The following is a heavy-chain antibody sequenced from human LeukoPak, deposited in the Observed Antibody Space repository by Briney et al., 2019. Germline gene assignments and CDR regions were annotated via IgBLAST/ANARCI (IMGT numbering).Heavy chain of an antibody. CDR3: ARGRSIVVLPAAPDY. Sequence: GGSLRLSCAASGFTFSSYAMHWVRQAPGKGLEGVAVISYDGSNKYYADSVKGRFTISRDNSKNTLYLQMNSLRAEDTAVYYCARGRSIVVLPAAPDYWGQGTLVTVSS. V-gene: IGHV3-30-3*01. J-gene: IGHJ4*02. CDR2: ISYDGSNK. D-gene: IGHD2-2*01. CDR1: GFTFSSYA.